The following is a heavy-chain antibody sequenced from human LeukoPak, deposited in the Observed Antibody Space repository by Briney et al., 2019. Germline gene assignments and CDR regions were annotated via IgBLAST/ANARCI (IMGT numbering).Heavy chain of an antibody. CDR2: IYSGGNT. Sequence: QSGGSLRLSCAVSGFTVSSNYMSWIRQAPGKGLEWVSIIYSGGNTYYADSVKGRFTISRDNSKNTVYLQMNSLRAEDTAVYYCARVFIVVAVHDAFDVWGQGTMVTVSS. CDR1: GFTVSSNY. J-gene: IGHJ3*01. V-gene: IGHV3-53*01. D-gene: IGHD2-15*01. CDR3: ARVFIVVAVHDAFDV.